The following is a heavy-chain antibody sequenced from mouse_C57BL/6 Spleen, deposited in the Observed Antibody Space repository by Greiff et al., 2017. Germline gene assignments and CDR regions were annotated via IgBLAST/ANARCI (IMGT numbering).Heavy chain of an antibody. D-gene: IGHD1-1*01. J-gene: IGHJ4*01. CDR1: GYTFTDYE. CDR3: TRQFITTVVGAMDY. CDR2: IDPETGGT. Sequence: VKLQQSGAELVRPGASVTLSCKASGYTFTDYEMHWVKQTPVHGLEWIGAIDPETGGTAYNQKFKGKAILTADKSSSTAYMELRSLTSEDSAVYYCTRQFITTVVGAMDYWGQGTSVTVSS. V-gene: IGHV1-15*01.